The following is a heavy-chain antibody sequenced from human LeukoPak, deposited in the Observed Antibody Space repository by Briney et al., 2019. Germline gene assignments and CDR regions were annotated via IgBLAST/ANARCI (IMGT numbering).Heavy chain of an antibody. CDR3: ARDASNYYGSGSTLGY. V-gene: IGHV1-18*01. Sequence: ASVKVSCKASGYTFTSYGISWVRQAPGQGLEWMGWISAYNGNTNYAQKLQGRVTMTTDTSTSTAYIELRSLRSDDTAVYYCARDASNYYGSGSTLGYWGQGTLVTVSS. CDR2: ISAYNGNT. CDR1: GYTFTSYG. J-gene: IGHJ4*02. D-gene: IGHD3-10*01.